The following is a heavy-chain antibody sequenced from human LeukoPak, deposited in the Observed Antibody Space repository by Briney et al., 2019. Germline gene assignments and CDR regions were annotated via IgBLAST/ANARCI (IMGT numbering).Heavy chain of an antibody. CDR1: GFTFSSYA. D-gene: IGHD4-17*01. J-gene: IGHJ4*02. CDR3: ATMTPFDY. CDR2: ISYDGSNK. V-gene: IGHV3-30-3*01. Sequence: GGSLGLSCAASGFTFSSYAMHWVRQAPGKGLEWVAVISYDGSNKYYADSVKGRFTISRDNSKNTLYLQMNSLRAEDTAVYYCATMTPFDYWGQGTLVTVSS.